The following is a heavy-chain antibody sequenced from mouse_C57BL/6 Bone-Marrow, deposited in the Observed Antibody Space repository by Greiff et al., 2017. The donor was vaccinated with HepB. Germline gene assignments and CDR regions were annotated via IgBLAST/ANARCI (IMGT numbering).Heavy chain of an antibody. CDR3: ARDYYGSRGFAY. D-gene: IGHD1-1*01. V-gene: IGHV1-81*01. CDR1: GYTFTSYG. CDR2: IYPRSGNT. Sequence: LQESGAELARPGASVKLSCKASGYTFTSYGISWVKQRTGQGLEWIGEIYPRSGNTYYNEKFKGKATLTADKSSSTAYMELRSLTSEDSAVYFCARDYYGSRGFAYWGQGTLVTVSA. J-gene: IGHJ3*01.